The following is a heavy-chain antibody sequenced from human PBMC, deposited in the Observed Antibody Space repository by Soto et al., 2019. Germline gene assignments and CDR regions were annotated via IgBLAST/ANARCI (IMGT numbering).Heavy chain of an antibody. V-gene: IGHV4-30-4*01. Sequence: QVQLQESGPGLVKPSQTLSLTCTVSGGSISSGDYYWSWIRQPPGKGLEWIGYIYYSGSTYYNPSLKSRVNISVDTSKNQFSLKLSSVTAADTAVYYCARGVTYYYDSSGYYVDYWGQGTLVTVSS. CDR3: ARGVTYYYDSSGYYVDY. CDR2: IYYSGST. CDR1: GGSISSGDYY. J-gene: IGHJ4*02. D-gene: IGHD3-22*01.